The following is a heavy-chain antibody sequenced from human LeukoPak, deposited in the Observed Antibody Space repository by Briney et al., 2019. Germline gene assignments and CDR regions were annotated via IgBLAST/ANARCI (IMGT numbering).Heavy chain of an antibody. J-gene: IGHJ5*02. V-gene: IGHV1-2*02. Sequence: ASVKVSCKASGYTFTGYYMHWLRQAPGQGLEWMGWINPNSGGTNYAQKFQGRVTMTRDTSISTAYMELSRLRSDDTAVYYCARDLGVVPAAIVGWFDPWGQGTLVTVSS. D-gene: IGHD2-2*02. CDR2: INPNSGGT. CDR3: ARDLGVVPAAIVGWFDP. CDR1: GYTFTGYY.